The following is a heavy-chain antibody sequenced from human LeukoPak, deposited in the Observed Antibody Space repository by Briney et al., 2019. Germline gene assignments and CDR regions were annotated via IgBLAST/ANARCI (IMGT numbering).Heavy chain of an antibody. Sequence: GGSLTLSCAASGFTFSSYSMNWLRQAPGKGLEWVSSISSSSSYIYYADSVKGRFTISRDNAKNSLYLQMNSLRAEDTAVYYCARGETAMVARYYFDYWGQGTLVTVSS. CDR1: GFTFSSYS. V-gene: IGHV3-21*01. CDR2: ISSSSSYI. J-gene: IGHJ4*02. CDR3: ARGETAMVARYYFDY. D-gene: IGHD5-18*01.